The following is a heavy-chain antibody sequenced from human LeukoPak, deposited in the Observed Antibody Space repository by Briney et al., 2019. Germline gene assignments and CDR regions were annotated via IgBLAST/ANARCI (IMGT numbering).Heavy chain of an antibody. CDR3: AKDLMYSSYDYTLYYYYYGMDV. J-gene: IGHJ6*04. CDR1: GFTFSSYG. Sequence: PGGSLRLSCAASGFTFSSYGMHWVRQAPGKGLEWVAVISYDGSNKYYADSVKGRFTISRDNSKNTLYLQMNSLRAEDTAVYYCAKDLMYSSYDYTLYYYYYGMDVWGKGTTVTVSS. D-gene: IGHD5-12*01. V-gene: IGHV3-30*18. CDR2: ISYDGSNK.